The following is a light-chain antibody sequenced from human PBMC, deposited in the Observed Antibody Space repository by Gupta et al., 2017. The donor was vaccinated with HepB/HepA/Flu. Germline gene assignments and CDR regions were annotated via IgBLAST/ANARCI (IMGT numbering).Light chain of an antibody. CDR3: QRRSDWRYT. CDR1: QSVRNY. V-gene: IGKV3D-11*02. CDR2: DAS. Sequence: EIVLTQSPATLSLSPGERATLSCRASQSVRNYLAWYQQKPGQAPRLLIYDASNRATDIPARFSGSGPGPDFTLTISSLDPEDFAIYYCQRRSDWRYTFGQGTKLEIK. J-gene: IGKJ2*01.